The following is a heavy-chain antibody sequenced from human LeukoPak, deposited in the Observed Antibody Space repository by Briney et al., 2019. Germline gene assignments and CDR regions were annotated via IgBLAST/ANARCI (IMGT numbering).Heavy chain of an antibody. V-gene: IGHV1-2*04. Sequence: ASVKVSCKASGYTFTGDYMHWVRQAPGQGLEWTGWINPNSGGTNYAQKFQGWVTMTRDTSISTAYMELSRLRSDDTAVYYCARDRGGSSSYGFDYWGQGTLVTVSS. CDR2: INPNSGGT. J-gene: IGHJ4*02. CDR3: ARDRGGSSSYGFDY. CDR1: GYTFTGDY. D-gene: IGHD6-6*01.